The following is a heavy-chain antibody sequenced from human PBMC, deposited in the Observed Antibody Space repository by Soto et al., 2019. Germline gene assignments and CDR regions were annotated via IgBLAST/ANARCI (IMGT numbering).Heavy chain of an antibody. CDR2: IYSGGST. J-gene: IGHJ6*02. D-gene: IGHD3-10*01. CDR1: GFTVSNNY. V-gene: IGHV3-66*01. Sequence: GGSLRLSCAASGFTVSNNYMNWVRQAPGKGLEWVSIIYSGGSTYYADSVKGRFTISRDNSKNTLYLQMNSLRAEDTAVYYCAVPFYGSGSATYYYYGMAVWGQGTTVTVSS. CDR3: AVPFYGSGSATYYYYGMAV.